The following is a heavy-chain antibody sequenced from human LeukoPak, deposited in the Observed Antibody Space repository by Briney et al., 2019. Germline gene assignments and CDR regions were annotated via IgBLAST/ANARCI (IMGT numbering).Heavy chain of an antibody. V-gene: IGHV1-18*01. CDR1: GYTFTSYG. CDR3: ARMSDILTGYYSHFDY. Sequence: ASVKVSCKPSGYTFTSYGISWVRQAPGQGLEWMGWISAYNGNTDYAQKLQGRVTMTTDTSTSTAYMELRSLRSDDTAVYYCARMSDILTGYYSHFDYWGQGTLVTVSS. J-gene: IGHJ4*02. D-gene: IGHD3-9*01. CDR2: ISAYNGNT.